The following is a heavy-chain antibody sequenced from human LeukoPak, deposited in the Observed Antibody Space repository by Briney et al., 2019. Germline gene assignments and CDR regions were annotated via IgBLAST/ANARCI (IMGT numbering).Heavy chain of an antibody. CDR2: IYYSGST. CDR3: ARGGFWSGYYTYFDY. Sequence: PSETLSLTCTVSGGSISSSSYYWGWIRQPPGKGLEWIGSIYYSGSTYYNPSLKSRVTISVDTSKNQFSLKLSSVTAADTAVYYCARGGFWSGYYTYFDYWGQGTLVTVSS. J-gene: IGHJ4*02. CDR1: GGSISSSSYY. V-gene: IGHV4-39*01. D-gene: IGHD3-3*01.